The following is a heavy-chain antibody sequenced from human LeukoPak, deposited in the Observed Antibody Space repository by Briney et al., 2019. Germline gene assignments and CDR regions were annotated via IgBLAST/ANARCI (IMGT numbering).Heavy chain of an antibody. V-gene: IGHV3-74*01. J-gene: IGHJ4*02. D-gene: IGHD3-10*01. CDR1: GFAFSTYW. CDR3: AVRGVITTDPSDY. CDR2: INSDGSST. Sequence: GGSLRLSCAASGFAFSTYWMHWVHQAPGKGLVWVSRINSDGSSTSYADSVKGRFTISRDNAKNTLYLQMNSLRAEDTAVYYCAVRGVITTDPSDYWGQGTLVTVSS.